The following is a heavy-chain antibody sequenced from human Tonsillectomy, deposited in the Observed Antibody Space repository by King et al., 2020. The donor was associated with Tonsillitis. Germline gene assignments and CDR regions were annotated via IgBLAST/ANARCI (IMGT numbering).Heavy chain of an antibody. CDR2: INHSGST. V-gene: IGHV4-34*01. Sequence: VQLQQWGAGLLNPSETLSLTCVVYGGSFSGYYWSWIRQPPGKGLEWIGEINHSGSTNYNPSLKSRVTISVDTSKNQFSLKLSSVTAADTGVYYCARGRTYYYDSSGYYFDYWGQGTLVTVSS. CDR1: GGSFSGYY. J-gene: IGHJ4*02. CDR3: ARGRTYYYDSSGYYFDY. D-gene: IGHD3-22*01.